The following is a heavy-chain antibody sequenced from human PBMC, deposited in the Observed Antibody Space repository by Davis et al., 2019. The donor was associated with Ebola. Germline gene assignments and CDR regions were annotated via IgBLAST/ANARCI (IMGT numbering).Heavy chain of an antibody. V-gene: IGHV3-48*01. J-gene: IGHJ3*02. D-gene: IGHD3-22*01. CDR2: ISSSSSTI. CDR1: GFTFSSYS. Sequence: GGSLRLSCAASGFTFSSYSMNWVRQAPGKGLEWVSYISSSSSTIYYADSVKGRFTISRDNAKNSLYRQMNSLRAEDTAVYYCARVLSGDSSGYYYLDAFDIWGQGTMVTVSS. CDR3: ARVLSGDSSGYYYLDAFDI.